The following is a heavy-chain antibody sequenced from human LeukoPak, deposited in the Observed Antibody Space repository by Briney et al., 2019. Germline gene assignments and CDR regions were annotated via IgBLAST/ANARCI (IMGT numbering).Heavy chain of an antibody. J-gene: IGHJ3*02. CDR1: GYTFTSYG. CDR2: ISAYNGNT. Sequence: ASVKVSCKASGYTFTSYGISWVRQAPGQGLEWMGWISAYNGNTNYAQKLQGRVTMTTDTSTSTAYMELRSLRSDDTAVYYCARAPDYYYDSPGGDAFDIWGQGTMVTVSS. CDR3: ARAPDYYYDSPGGDAFDI. V-gene: IGHV1-18*01. D-gene: IGHD3-22*01.